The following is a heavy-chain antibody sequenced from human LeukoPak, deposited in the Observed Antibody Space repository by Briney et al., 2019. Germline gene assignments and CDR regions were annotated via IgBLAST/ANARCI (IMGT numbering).Heavy chain of an antibody. CDR2: INHSGST. D-gene: IGHD2-2*01. CDR1: GGSFSGYY. CDR3: ATEVGVVPAAPKPGYFDY. V-gene: IGHV4-34*01. Sequence: SETLSLTCAVYGGSFSGYYWSWIRQPPGKGLEWIGEINHSGSTNYNPSLKSRVTISVDTSKNQFSLKLSSVTAADTAVYYCATEVGVVPAAPKPGYFDYWGQGTLVTVSS. J-gene: IGHJ4*02.